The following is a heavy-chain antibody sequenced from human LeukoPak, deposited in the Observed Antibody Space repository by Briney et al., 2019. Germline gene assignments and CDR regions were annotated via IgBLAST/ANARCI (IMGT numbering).Heavy chain of an antibody. CDR3: ARGVTYYYDSSGYYCFDY. V-gene: IGHV4-39*07. J-gene: IGHJ4*02. CDR2: INHSGST. D-gene: IGHD3-22*01. Sequence: SETLSFTCSVSGGSISSSSYYWGWIRQPPGKGLEWIGEINHSGSTNYNPSLKSRVTISVDTSKNQFSLKLSSVTAADTAVYYCARGVTYYYDSSGYYCFDYWGQGTLVTVSS. CDR1: GGSISSSSYY.